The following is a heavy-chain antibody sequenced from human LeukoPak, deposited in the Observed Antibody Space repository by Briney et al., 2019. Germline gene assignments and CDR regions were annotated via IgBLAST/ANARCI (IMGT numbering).Heavy chain of an antibody. Sequence: GGSLRLSCAASGFIVSSNYMNWVRQAPGKGLEWVSVIYSGGSTYYADSVKGRFTISGDKSKNTLDLQMNSLRAEDTAVYYCATSLRGSYYNGEDHWGQGTLVTVSS. V-gene: IGHV3-53*01. CDR2: IYSGGST. CDR3: ATSLRGSYYNGEDH. D-gene: IGHD3-10*01. CDR1: GFIVSSNY. J-gene: IGHJ4*02.